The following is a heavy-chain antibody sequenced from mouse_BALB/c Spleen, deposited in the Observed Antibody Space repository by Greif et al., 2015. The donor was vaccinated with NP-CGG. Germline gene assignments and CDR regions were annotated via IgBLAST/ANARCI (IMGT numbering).Heavy chain of an antibody. CDR2: INPYNGGT. CDR1: GYSFTGYT. CDR3: ARNYYGSSPWFAY. Sequence: DVQLQESGPELVKPGASMKISCKASGYSFTGYTMNWVKQSHGKNLEWIGLINPYNGGTSYNQKFKGKATLTVDKSSSTAYMELLSLTSEDSAVYYCARNYYGSSPWFAYWGQGTLVTVSA. J-gene: IGHJ3*01. D-gene: IGHD1-1*01. V-gene: IGHV1-18*01.